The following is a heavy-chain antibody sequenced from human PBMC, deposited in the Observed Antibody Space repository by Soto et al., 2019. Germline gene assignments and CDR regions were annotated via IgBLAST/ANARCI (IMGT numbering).Heavy chain of an antibody. D-gene: IGHD2-15*01. J-gene: IGHJ4*02. V-gene: IGHV4-39*01. CDR1: GDSISSIKYY. Sequence: SETLSLTCTVSGDSISSIKYYWGWIRQPPGKGLEWIGSIYYSGITYYNPSLKSRVTISVDTSKKQFSLKVISVIAADTAVYYCASDTVVDKFDYWGQGTLVTVSS. CDR2: IYYSGIT. CDR3: ASDTVVDKFDY.